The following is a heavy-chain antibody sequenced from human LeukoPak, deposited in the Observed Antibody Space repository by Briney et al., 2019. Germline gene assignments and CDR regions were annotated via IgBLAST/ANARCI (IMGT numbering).Heavy chain of an antibody. J-gene: IGHJ4*02. V-gene: IGHV3-9*01. D-gene: IGHD6-13*01. CDR3: AKDRSYSSRWATIDY. CDR2: ISWNSGSI. CDR1: GFTFDDYA. Sequence: GGSLRLSCAASGFTFDDYAMHWVRQAPGKGLEWVSGISWNSGSIGYVDSAKGRFTISRDNAKDSLYLQMNSLRAEDTALYYCAKDRSYSSRWATIDYWGQGTLVTVSS.